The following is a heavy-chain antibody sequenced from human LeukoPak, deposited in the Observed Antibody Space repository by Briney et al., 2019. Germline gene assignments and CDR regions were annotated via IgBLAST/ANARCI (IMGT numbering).Heavy chain of an antibody. J-gene: IGHJ4*02. CDR2: IYHSGST. Sequence: SETLSLTCTVSGYSISSGYYWGWIRQPPGKRLEWIGSIYHSGSTYYNPSLKSRVTISVDTSKNQFSLKLSSVTAADTAVYYCARALDVIAAAGPEYYFDYWGQGTLVTVSS. CDR1: GYSISSGYY. V-gene: IGHV4-38-2*02. D-gene: IGHD6-13*01. CDR3: ARALDVIAAAGPEYYFDY.